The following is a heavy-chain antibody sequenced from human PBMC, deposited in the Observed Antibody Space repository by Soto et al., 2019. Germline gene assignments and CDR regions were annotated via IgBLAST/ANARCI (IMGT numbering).Heavy chain of an antibody. CDR3: AKDDGAAAGTVDY. CDR2: ISWNSGSI. D-gene: IGHD6-13*01. Sequence: EVQLVESGGGLVQPGRSLRLSCAASGFTFDDYAMHWVRQAPGKGLEWVSGISWNSGSIGYADSVKGRFTISRDNAKNSLYLQMNSLRAEDTALYYCAKDDGAAAGTVDYWGQGTLVTVSS. CDR1: GFTFDDYA. V-gene: IGHV3-9*01. J-gene: IGHJ4*02.